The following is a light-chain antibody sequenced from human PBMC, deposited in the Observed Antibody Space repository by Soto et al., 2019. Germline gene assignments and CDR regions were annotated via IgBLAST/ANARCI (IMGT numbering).Light chain of an antibody. V-gene: IGKV1-27*01. Sequence: DIQMTQSPTSLSASVGDRFTITCRASQDIRNFVAWYQQKPGKAPKLLIYAASTLQSGVPYRFSGSGYGTDFTLTINSLQLEPVATYSCQKYSSVPVFGTGTKVEIK. CDR2: AAS. CDR1: QDIRNF. J-gene: IGKJ3*01. CDR3: QKYSSVPV.